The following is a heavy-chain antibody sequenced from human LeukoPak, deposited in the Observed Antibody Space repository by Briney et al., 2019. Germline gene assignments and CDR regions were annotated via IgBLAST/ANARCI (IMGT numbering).Heavy chain of an antibody. Sequence: SETLSLTCTVSGGSITNYWSWIRQPPGKGPEWIGYIYYSGSTNYNPSLKSRVTIFVDTSKNQFSLSLSSVTAADTAVYYCARATSYTGHLGWWGQGTLVTVSS. CDR1: GGSITNY. D-gene: IGHD6-19*01. CDR2: IYYSGST. J-gene: IGHJ4*02. V-gene: IGHV4-59*08. CDR3: ARATSYTGHLGW.